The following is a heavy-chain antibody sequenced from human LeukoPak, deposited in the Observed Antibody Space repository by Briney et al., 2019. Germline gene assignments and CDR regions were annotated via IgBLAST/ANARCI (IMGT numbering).Heavy chain of an antibody. Sequence: SVKVSCKASGGTFSSYAISWVRQAPGQGLEWMGGIIPIFGTANYAQKFQGRVTITADESTSTAYTELSSLRSEDTAVYYCARGGNSYGYVWRGDYWGQGTLVTVSS. CDR2: IIPIFGTA. V-gene: IGHV1-69*13. CDR3: ARGGNSYGYVWRGDY. J-gene: IGHJ4*02. CDR1: GGTFSSYA. D-gene: IGHD5-18*01.